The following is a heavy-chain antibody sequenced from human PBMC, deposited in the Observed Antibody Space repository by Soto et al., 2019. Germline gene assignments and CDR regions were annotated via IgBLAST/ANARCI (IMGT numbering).Heavy chain of an antibody. V-gene: IGHV3-30*18. D-gene: IGHD6-19*01. CDR3: AKDKYSSGWYFNYFDY. Sequence: GGSLRLSCAASGFTFSSYGMHWVRQAPGKGLEWVEVISYDGSNKYYADSVKSRYTISRDNSKNTLKLQMNSFRAEDTSFYYCAKDKYSSGWYFNYFDYWGQGTLVTVSS. CDR1: GFTFSSYG. CDR2: ISYDGSNK. J-gene: IGHJ4*02.